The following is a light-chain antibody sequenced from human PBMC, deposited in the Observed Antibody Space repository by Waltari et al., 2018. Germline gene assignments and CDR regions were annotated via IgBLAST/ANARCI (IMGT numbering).Light chain of an antibody. J-gene: IGLJ3*02. CDR3: NSFTSSTTWV. Sequence: QSALTQPASVSGSPGQSVTISCIGTNSDVGGHDHVSWYQHHPGKAPKPLIHNVNKRPSGISNRFSGSKSGNTASLAISGLQAEDEANYYCNSFTSSTTWVFGGGTTLTVL. V-gene: IGLV2-14*03. CDR1: NSDVGGHDH. CDR2: NVN.